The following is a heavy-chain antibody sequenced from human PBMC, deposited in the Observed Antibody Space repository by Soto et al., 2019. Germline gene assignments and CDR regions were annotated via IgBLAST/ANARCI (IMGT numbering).Heavy chain of an antibody. J-gene: IGHJ4*02. CDR1: GFTFSSYA. CDR2: ISYNGDTT. V-gene: IGHV3-30-3*01. Sequence: GGSLRLSCAASGFTFSSYAMSWVRQAPGKGLEWVAVISYNGDTTYYAESVKGRFTISRDNSKNTLYLQMNSLRAEDTAVYYCARDQIPGPPDYCDYWGQGTLVTVSS. CDR3: ARDQIPGPPDYCDY.